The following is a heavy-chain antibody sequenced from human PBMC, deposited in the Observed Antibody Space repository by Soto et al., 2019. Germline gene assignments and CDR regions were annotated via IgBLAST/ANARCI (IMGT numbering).Heavy chain of an antibody. CDR3: ATSYIAVAVLPFDY. CDR1: GFTFSSYS. J-gene: IGHJ4*02. Sequence: RPSCAASGFTFSSYSMHWVRQAPGKGLEWVAVISYDGSNKYYADSVKGRFTISRDNSKNTLYLQMNSLRAEDTAVYYCATSYIAVAVLPFDYWGQGTLVTVSS. CDR2: ISYDGSNK. V-gene: IGHV3-30-3*01. D-gene: IGHD6-19*01.